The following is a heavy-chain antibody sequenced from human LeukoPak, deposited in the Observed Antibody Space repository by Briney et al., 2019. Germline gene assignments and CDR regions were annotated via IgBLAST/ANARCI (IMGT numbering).Heavy chain of an antibody. CDR3: ARESLELDYYYYYYMDV. Sequence: SETLSLTCTVSGGSISSSTDYWGWIRQAPGKGLEWIGSIYYHENTYYNSSLKSRVTISVDTSKNQFSLKLSSVTAADTAVYYCARESLELDYYYYYYMDVWDKGTTVTISS. V-gene: IGHV4-39*02. CDR1: GGSISSSTDY. CDR2: IYYHENT. J-gene: IGHJ6*03. D-gene: IGHD1-7*01.